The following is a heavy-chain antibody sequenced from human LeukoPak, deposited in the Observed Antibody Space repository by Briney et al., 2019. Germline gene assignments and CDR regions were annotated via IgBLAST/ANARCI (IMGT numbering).Heavy chain of an antibody. V-gene: IGHV3-30*04. CDR2: ISYDGSNK. CDR3: ARGPHLELYYFDY. J-gene: IGHJ4*02. CDR1: GFTFSSYA. Sequence: GGSLRLSCAASGFTFSSYAMHWVRQAPGKGLEWVAVISYDGSNKYYADSVMGRFTISRDNSKNTLYLQMNSLRAEDTAVYYCARGPHLELYYFDYWGQGTLVTVSS. D-gene: IGHD1-7*01.